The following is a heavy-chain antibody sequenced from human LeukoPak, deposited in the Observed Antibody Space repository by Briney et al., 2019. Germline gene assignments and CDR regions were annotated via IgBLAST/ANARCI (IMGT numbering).Heavy chain of an antibody. J-gene: IGHJ5*02. CDR3: AREDESSGYYPWFDP. CDR2: ISSSSSDI. D-gene: IGHD3-22*01. V-gene: IGHV3-48*02. CDR1: GFTVSSNY. Sequence: AGGSLRLSCAASGFTVSSNYMSWVRQAPGKGLEWVSYISSSSSDIYYADSVKGRFTISRDNAKNSLYLQMNSLRDEDTAVYYCAREDESSGYYPWFDPWGQGTLVTVSS.